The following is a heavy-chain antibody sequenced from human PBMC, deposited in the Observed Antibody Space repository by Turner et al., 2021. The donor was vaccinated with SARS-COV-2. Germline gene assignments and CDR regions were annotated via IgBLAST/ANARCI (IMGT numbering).Heavy chain of an antibody. Sequence: QLQLQESCPGLVKPSETLSLTFSVSGCSISSSSYYWGWIRQPPGKELEWIGTLYYSGSTYYKPSLKSRVSLSVDTSKNQFSLKLNSVTAADTAVYYCARHQGSTSGYDYGMNVWGQGTAVIVSS. V-gene: IGHV4-39*01. CDR3: ARHQGSTSGYDYGMNV. J-gene: IGHJ6*02. CDR1: GCSISSSSYY. D-gene: IGHD1-1*01. CDR2: LYYSGST.